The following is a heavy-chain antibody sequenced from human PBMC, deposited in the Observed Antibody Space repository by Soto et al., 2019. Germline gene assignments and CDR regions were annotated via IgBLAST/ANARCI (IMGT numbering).Heavy chain of an antibody. Sequence: QVQLVQSGAEVKKPGSSVKVSCKASGGTFSSYTISWVRQAPGQGLEWMGRIIPILGIANYAQKFQGRVTITADKSTSTAYMELSSLRSEDTAVYYCARAGGYYASSVAFDIWGQGTMVTVSS. CDR3: ARAGGYYASSVAFDI. V-gene: IGHV1-69*02. CDR1: GGTFSSYT. J-gene: IGHJ3*02. CDR2: IIPILGIA. D-gene: IGHD4-17*01.